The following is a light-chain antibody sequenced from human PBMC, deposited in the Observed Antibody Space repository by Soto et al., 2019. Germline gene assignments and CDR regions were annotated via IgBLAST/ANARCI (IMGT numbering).Light chain of an antibody. CDR2: DNN. V-gene: IGLV1-51*01. Sequence: QSVLTQPPSLSAAPGQKVTISCSGSSSNIGNNYVSWYQQLSGTAPKLLIYDNNKRPSGIPDRFSGSKSGTSATLGITGLQTGDEADYYCGTWDSSLSAVVFGGGTKLTVL. CDR3: GTWDSSLSAVV. CDR1: SSNIGNNY. J-gene: IGLJ2*01.